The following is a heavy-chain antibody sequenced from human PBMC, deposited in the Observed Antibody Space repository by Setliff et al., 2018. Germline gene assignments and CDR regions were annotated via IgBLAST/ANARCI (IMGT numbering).Heavy chain of an antibody. Sequence: PSETLSLTCTVSGGSISSGSYYWSWIRQPAGKGLEWIGRIYTSGSTNYNPSPKSRVTISVDTSKNQFSLKLSSVTAADTAVYYCARGRGYSYGSTFHYYYGMDVWGQGTTVTVSS. CDR2: IYTSGST. CDR1: GGSISSGSYY. D-gene: IGHD5-18*01. J-gene: IGHJ6*02. CDR3: ARGRGYSYGSTFHYYYGMDV. V-gene: IGHV4-61*02.